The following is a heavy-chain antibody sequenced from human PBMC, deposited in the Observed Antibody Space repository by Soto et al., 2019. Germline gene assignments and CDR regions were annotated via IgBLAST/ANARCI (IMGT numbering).Heavy chain of an antibody. Sequence: ASVKVSCKASGYTFTGYAMHWVRQAPGQRLEWMGWINANNGNTKYVQKFRGRVTMTTDTSTSTAYMELRSLRSDDTAVYYCARDQEFPDYWGQGTLVTVSS. CDR3: ARDQEFPDY. CDR1: GYTFTGYA. J-gene: IGHJ4*02. CDR2: INANNGNT. V-gene: IGHV1-3*01.